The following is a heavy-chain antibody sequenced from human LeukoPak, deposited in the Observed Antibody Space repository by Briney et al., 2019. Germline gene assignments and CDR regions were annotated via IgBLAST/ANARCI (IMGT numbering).Heavy chain of an antibody. CDR1: GFTFSGSA. Sequence: GGSLRLSCAASGFTFSGSAMHWVRQASGKGLEWVGRIRSKVNSYATAYAASVKGRFTISRDDSKNTAYLQMNSLKTEDTAVYYCTRSRDFGVVITDYWGQGTLVTVSS. CDR2: IRSKVNSYAT. V-gene: IGHV3-73*01. J-gene: IGHJ4*02. CDR3: TRSRDFGVVITDY. D-gene: IGHD3-3*01.